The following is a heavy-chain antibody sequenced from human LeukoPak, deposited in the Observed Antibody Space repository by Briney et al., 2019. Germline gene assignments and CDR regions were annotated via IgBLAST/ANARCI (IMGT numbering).Heavy chain of an antibody. D-gene: IGHD3-10*01. CDR3: ARGGGGPFDY. CDR1: GGSISSISYY. J-gene: IGHJ4*02. V-gene: IGHV4-39*07. CDR2: MYHNGST. Sequence: PSETLSLTCTVSGGSISSISYYWGWIRQPPGKGLEWIGSMYHNGSTYYNPSLKSRVTISVDTSKNQFSLKLSSVTAADTAVYYCARGGGGPFDYWGQGTLVTVSS.